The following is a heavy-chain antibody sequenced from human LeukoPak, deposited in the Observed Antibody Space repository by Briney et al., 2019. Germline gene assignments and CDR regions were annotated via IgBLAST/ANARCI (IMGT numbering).Heavy chain of an antibody. Sequence: SETLSLTCTVSGGSISSYYWSWIRQPPGKGLEWIGYIYYSGSTNYNPSLKSRVTISVDTSKSQFSLKLSSVTAADTAVYYCARDRTHYYDSSGYDAFDIWGQGTMVTVSS. J-gene: IGHJ3*02. D-gene: IGHD3-22*01. CDR3: ARDRTHYYDSSGYDAFDI. V-gene: IGHV4-59*12. CDR2: IYYSGST. CDR1: GGSISSYY.